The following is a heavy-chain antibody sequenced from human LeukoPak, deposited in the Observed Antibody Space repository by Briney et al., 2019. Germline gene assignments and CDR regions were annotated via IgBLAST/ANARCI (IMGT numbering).Heavy chain of an antibody. CDR1: GFTFSEHA. V-gene: IGHV3-13*01. CDR2: VGIAADT. D-gene: IGHD1-26*01. J-gene: IGHJ4*02. Sequence: PGGSLRLSCAASGFTFSEHAMHWVRQATGKGLEWVSAVGIAADTFYPGSVKGRFTISRENAKNSLYLQMNSLRVEDTAVYYCVRQKKSHGNFDYWGQGTLVTVSS. CDR3: VRQKKSHGNFDY.